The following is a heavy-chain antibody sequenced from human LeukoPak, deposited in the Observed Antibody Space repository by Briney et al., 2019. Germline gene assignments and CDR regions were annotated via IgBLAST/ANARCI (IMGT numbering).Heavy chain of an antibody. CDR2: IYYSGST. J-gene: IGHJ4*02. D-gene: IGHD3-22*01. CDR3: ARGGYDPPDY. Sequence: SETLSLTCIVSGGSINSYYWNWIRQHPGKGLEWIGYIYYSGSTYYNPSLKSRVTISVDTSKNQFSLKLSSVTAADTAVYYCARGGYDPPDYWGQGTLVTVSS. CDR1: GGSINSYY. V-gene: IGHV4-59*06.